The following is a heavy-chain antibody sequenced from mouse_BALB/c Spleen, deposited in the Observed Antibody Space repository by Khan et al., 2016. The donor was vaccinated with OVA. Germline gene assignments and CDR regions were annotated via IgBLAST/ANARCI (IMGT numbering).Heavy chain of an antibody. CDR2: IDPSDSEN. CDR1: GYTFTSFW. J-gene: IGHJ3*01. Sequence: QVQLQQPGAELVRPGASVKLSCKASGYTFTSFWMNWVTERPGQGLEWIGMIDPSDSENHYNQMFKDKATLTVDKSSRTAYMKLSGLKSEDPAVYYCARGGYGTSCAYGGQGTLVTVSA. CDR3: ARGGYGTSCAY. D-gene: IGHD2-10*02. V-gene: IGHV1-61*01.